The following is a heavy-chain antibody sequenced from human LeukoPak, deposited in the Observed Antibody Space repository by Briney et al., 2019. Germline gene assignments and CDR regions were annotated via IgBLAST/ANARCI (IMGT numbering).Heavy chain of an antibody. CDR2: IYYSGSN. J-gene: IGHJ6*02. V-gene: IGHV4-59*01. D-gene: IGHD6-13*01. CDR3: AASIRKQQLDRYYSSSYGMDV. Sequence: PXXTLSLTCTVSGGSFSSYYWSWIRQPPGKGLEWIGYIYYSGSNNYNPSLKSRVTISVETSKKQFSLKLRYVTAADAAVYYCAASIRKQQLDRYYSSSYGMDVWGQAPTVTVSS. CDR1: GGSFSSYY.